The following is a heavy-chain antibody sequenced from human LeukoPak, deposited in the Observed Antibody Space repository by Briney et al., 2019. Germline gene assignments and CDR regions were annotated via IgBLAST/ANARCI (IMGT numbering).Heavy chain of an antibody. V-gene: IGHV1-2*06. Sequence: GASVKVSCKASGYTFTGYYMHWVRQAPGQGLEWMGRINPNSGGTNYAQKFQGRVTMTRDTSISTAYMELSRLRSDDTAVYYCARGHPYSLAGPPWFDTWGQGTLVTVSS. CDR2: INPNSGGT. J-gene: IGHJ5*02. CDR3: ARGHPYSLAGPPWFDT. CDR1: GYTFTGYY. D-gene: IGHD4-11*01.